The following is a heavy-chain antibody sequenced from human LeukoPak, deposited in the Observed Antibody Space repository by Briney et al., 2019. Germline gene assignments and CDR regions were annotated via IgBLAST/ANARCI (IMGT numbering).Heavy chain of an antibody. CDR2: IYYSGST. CDR1: GGSISSYY. V-gene: IGHV4-59*01. Sequence: PSETLSLTCTVSGGSISSYYWSWIRQPPGKGLEWIGYIYYSGSTNYNPSLKSRVTISVDTSKNQFSLKLSSVTAADTAVYYCARAEYYYDSWFDPWGQGTLVTVSS. J-gene: IGHJ5*02. D-gene: IGHD3-22*01. CDR3: ARAEYYYDSWFDP.